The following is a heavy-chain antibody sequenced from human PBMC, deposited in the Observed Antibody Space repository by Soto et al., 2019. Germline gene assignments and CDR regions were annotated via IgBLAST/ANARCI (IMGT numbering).Heavy chain of an antibody. V-gene: IGHV4-34*01. D-gene: IGHD2-2*01. Sequence: QVQLQQWGAGLLKPSETLSLTCAVYGGSFSGYYWSWIRQPPGKGLEWIGEINHSGSTNYNPSLKSRVTISVDTSKSQFSLELSSVTAADTAVYYCASLGPYCSSTSCCINYWGQGTLVTVSS. CDR2: INHSGST. J-gene: IGHJ4*02. CDR1: GGSFSGYY. CDR3: ASLGPYCSSTSCCINY.